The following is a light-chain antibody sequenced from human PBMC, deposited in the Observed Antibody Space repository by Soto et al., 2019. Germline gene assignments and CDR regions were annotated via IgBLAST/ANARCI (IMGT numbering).Light chain of an antibody. CDR2: NNN. J-gene: IGLJ3*02. V-gene: IGLV1-44*01. Sequence: QSVLTQPPSASGTPGQRVTIPCSGSSSNIGSNFVNWYQQLPGTAPKLLMYNNNQRPSGVPDRFSGFKSVTSASLAISGLQSEDEADYHCATWDDSLNGLVFGGGTKLTVL. CDR3: ATWDDSLNGLV. CDR1: SSNIGSNF.